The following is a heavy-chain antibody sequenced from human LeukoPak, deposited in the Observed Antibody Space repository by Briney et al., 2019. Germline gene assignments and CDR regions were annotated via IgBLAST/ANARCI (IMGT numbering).Heavy chain of an antibody. V-gene: IGHV3-30*01. J-gene: IGHJ3*02. Sequence: GGSLRLSCAASAFTFSYCAVHWVRQAPGKGLEWVAGISYDGSDEYYAESVKGRFTISRDNSKNTLYLQMNSLRPEDTSVYYCARDVEQLVLSSAFDIWGQGTMVTVSS. CDR2: ISYDGSDE. CDR3: ARDVEQLVLSSAFDI. CDR1: AFTFSYCA. D-gene: IGHD6-13*01.